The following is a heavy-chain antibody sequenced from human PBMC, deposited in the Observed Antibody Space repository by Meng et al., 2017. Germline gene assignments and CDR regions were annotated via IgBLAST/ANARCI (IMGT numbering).Heavy chain of an antibody. Sequence: GESLKISCAASGFTFSGSAMHWVRQASGKGLEWVGRIRSKANSYATAYAASVKGRFTISRDDSKNTLYLQMNSLRAEDTAVYYCARVKEGLYDYTHIGGIGYWGQGTLVTVSS. J-gene: IGHJ4*02. D-gene: IGHD3-16*01. CDR2: IRSKANSYAT. V-gene: IGHV3-73*01. CDR1: GFTFSGSA. CDR3: ARVKEGLYDYTHIGGIGY.